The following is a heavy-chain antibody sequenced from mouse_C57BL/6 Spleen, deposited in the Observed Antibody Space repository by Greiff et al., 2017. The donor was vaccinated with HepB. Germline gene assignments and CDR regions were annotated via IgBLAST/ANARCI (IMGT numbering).Heavy chain of an antibody. J-gene: IGHJ2*01. CDR3: ARAISNLLFDY. V-gene: IGHV1-52*01. CDR2: IDPSDSET. Sequence: QVQLKQPGAELVRPGSSVKLSCKASGYTFTSYWMHWVKQRPIQGLEWIGNIDPSDSETHYNQKFKDKATLTVDKSSSTAYMQLSSLTSEDSAVYYCARAISNLLFDYWGQGTTLTVSS. CDR1: GYTFTSYW.